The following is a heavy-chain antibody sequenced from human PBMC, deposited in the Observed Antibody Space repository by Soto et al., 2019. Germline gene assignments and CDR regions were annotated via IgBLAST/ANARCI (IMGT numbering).Heavy chain of an antibody. Sequence: GASVKVSCKASGGTFSSYAISWVRQAPGQGLEWMGGIIPIFGTANYAQKFQGRVTITADESTSTAYMELSSLRSEDTAVYYCAREQLGPPLAALDYRGQGTLVTVS. J-gene: IGHJ4*02. V-gene: IGHV1-69*13. CDR2: IIPIFGTA. CDR1: GGTFSSYA. CDR3: AREQLGPPLAALDY. D-gene: IGHD6-6*01.